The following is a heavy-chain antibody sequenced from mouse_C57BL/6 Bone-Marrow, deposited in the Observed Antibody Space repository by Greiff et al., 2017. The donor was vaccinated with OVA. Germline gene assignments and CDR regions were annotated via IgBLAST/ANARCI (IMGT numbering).Heavy chain of an antibody. V-gene: IGHV1-82*01. J-gene: IGHJ4*01. CDR3: ARRGIYDGLYYYAMDY. CDR1: GYAFSSSW. Sequence: QVQLQQSGPELVKPGASVKISCKASGYAFSSSWMNWVKQRPGKGLEWIGRIYPGDGDTNYNGKFKGKATLTADKSSSTAYMQLSSLTSEDSAVYFCARRGIYDGLYYYAMDYWGQGTSVTVSS. CDR2: IYPGDGDT. D-gene: IGHD2-3*01.